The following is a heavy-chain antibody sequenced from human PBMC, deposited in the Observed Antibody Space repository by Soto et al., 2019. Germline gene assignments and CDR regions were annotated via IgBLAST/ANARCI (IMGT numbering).Heavy chain of an antibody. J-gene: IGHJ6*02. D-gene: IGHD3-3*01. CDR1: GYTFTSYY. CDR3: ARDFGLEWLPLRRLGMDV. Sequence: ASVKVSCKASGYTFTSYYMHWVRQAPGQGLEWMGIINPSGGSTSYAQKFQGRVTMTRDTSTSTVYMELSSLRSEDTAVYYCARDFGLEWLPLRRLGMDVWGQGTKVTVSS. V-gene: IGHV1-46*01. CDR2: INPSGGST.